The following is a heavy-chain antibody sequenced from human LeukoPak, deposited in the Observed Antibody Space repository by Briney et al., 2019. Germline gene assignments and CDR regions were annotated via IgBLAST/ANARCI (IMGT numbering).Heavy chain of an antibody. Sequence: GGSLRLSXAASGFTVSSNSMSSVRQAPGRGLEWLSVIYSGGSTYYADSVNGRFTISRDNSKNTLYLQMNSLRAEDTAVYYCARDYDGLDVWGKGTTVTVSS. CDR2: IYSGGST. CDR3: ARDYDGLDV. V-gene: IGHV3-53*01. CDR1: GFTVSSNS. D-gene: IGHD3-16*01. J-gene: IGHJ6*04.